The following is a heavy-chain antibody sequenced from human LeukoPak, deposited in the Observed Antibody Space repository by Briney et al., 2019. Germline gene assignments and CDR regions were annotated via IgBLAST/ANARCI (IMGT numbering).Heavy chain of an antibody. Sequence: GGSLRLSCAASGFTFSSYAMSWVRQAPGKGLEWVSAISGSGGSTYYADSVKGRFTTSRDNSKNTLYLQMNSLRAEDTAVYYCAKGRRDWRYYFDYWGQGTLVTVSS. CDR3: AKGRRDWRYYFDY. J-gene: IGHJ4*02. D-gene: IGHD3-3*01. CDR1: GFTFSSYA. CDR2: ISGSGGST. V-gene: IGHV3-23*01.